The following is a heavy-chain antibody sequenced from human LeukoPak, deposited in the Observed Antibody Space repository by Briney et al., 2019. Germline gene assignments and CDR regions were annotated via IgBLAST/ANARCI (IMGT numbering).Heavy chain of an antibody. CDR1: GFTFSSYA. Sequence: GGSLRLSCAASGFTFSSYAMSWVRQAPGKGLEWVSAISGSGGSTYYADSVKGRFTISRDNSKNTLYLQMNSLRAEDTAVYYCAKVYLVRGVTRYYFDYWGQGTLVTVSS. CDR3: AKVYLVRGVTRYYFDY. J-gene: IGHJ4*02. CDR2: ISGSGGST. V-gene: IGHV3-23*01. D-gene: IGHD3-10*01.